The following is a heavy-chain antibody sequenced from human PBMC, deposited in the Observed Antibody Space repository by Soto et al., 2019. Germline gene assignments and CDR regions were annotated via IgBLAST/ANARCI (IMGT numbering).Heavy chain of an antibody. J-gene: IGHJ6*02. Sequence: GGSLRLSCVGSGFTFSTYSINWVRQAPGKGLEWVSSISSRSDIYHADSVKGRFTISRDNAKNSVSLQMNSLRAEDTAVYYCAREYPAWPLAYGLDVWGQGTTVTVSS. CDR1: GFTFSTYS. CDR2: ISSRSDI. V-gene: IGHV3-21*01. CDR3: AREYPAWPLAYGLDV.